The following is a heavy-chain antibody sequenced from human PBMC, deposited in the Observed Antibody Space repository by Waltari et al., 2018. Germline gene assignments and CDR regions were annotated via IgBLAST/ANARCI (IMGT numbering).Heavy chain of an antibody. J-gene: IGHJ4*02. V-gene: IGHV3-48*03. D-gene: IGHD5-12*01. CDR3: ARDPRGYDSEYYFDY. Sequence: EVQLVESGGGLVQPGGSLRLSCAASGFTFSSYEMNWVRQAPGKGLEWVSYISSSGSTIYYADSVKGRFTISRDNAKNSLYLQMNSLRAEDTAVYYCARDPRGYDSEYYFDYWGQGTLVTVSS. CDR1: GFTFSSYE. CDR2: ISSSGSTI.